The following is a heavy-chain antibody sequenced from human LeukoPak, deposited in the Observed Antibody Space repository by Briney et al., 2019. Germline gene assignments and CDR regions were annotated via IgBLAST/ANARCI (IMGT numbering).Heavy chain of an antibody. CDR3: AREGSRVRYFDWPHFDAFDI. D-gene: IGHD3-9*01. CDR1: GYSFTRYY. Sequence: GASVKVSCKASGYSFTRYYISWVRRAPGQGLEWMGGIIPIFGTANYAQRFQGRVTITADESTSTAYMELSSLRSEDTAVYYCAREGSRVRYFDWPHFDAFDIWGQGTMVTVSS. CDR2: IIPIFGTA. J-gene: IGHJ3*02. V-gene: IGHV1-69*13.